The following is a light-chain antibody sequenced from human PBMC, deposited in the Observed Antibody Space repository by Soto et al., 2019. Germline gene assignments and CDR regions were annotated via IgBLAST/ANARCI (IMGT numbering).Light chain of an antibody. CDR3: QQYNNWPRT. Sequence: EILLTQSPATLSSFPGDRVTLSCRASQYINTRLAWYQHRPGQAPRLLIYQTSIRAAGIPDRFSGSGSGTEFTLTINSLQSEDFAVYYCQQYNNWPRTFGQGTKVDIK. V-gene: IGKV3D-15*01. CDR1: QYINTR. J-gene: IGKJ1*01. CDR2: QTS.